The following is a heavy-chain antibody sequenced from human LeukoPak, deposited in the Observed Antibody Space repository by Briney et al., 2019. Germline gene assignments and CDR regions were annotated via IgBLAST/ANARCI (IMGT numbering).Heavy chain of an antibody. Sequence: PSETLSLTCTVFGGSMSGYYWIWIRQPPGKGLELIGYIYYSGSAYYNPSLKSRVAISVDTSKNQFSLNLSSVTAADTAIYYCARRSYNWNEFFFDSWGQGTLVTVSS. CDR1: GGSMSGYY. V-gene: IGHV4-59*08. CDR3: ARRSYNWNEFFFDS. J-gene: IGHJ4*02. D-gene: IGHD1-1*01. CDR2: IYYSGSA.